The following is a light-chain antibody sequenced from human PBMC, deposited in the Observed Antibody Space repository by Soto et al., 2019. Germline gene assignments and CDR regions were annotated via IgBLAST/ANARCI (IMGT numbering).Light chain of an antibody. V-gene: IGKV1-5*03. J-gene: IGKJ1*01. CDR3: QQYNSYSTWT. CDR1: QSIGSW. Sequence: DIQMTQSPSTLSASVGDRITITCRASQSIGSWLAWYQQSPGKAPKLLIYKASSLESGVPPRFSGSGSGTEFTLTISSLQPDDFATYYCQQYNSYSTWTFGQGTKVEI. CDR2: KAS.